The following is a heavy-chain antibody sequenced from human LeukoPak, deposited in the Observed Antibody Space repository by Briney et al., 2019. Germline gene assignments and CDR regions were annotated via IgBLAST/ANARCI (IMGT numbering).Heavy chain of an antibody. Sequence: SETLSLTCTVSGASITSYYWSWIRQPPGKGLEWIGYIYSSGAIHYNPSLKSRVNISMDTSKNQFSLNLTSVTAADTAVYHCARQWAFGAPDFWGPGALVTVSS. CDR1: GASITSYY. CDR3: ARQWAFGAPDF. CDR2: IYSSGAI. J-gene: IGHJ4*02. V-gene: IGHV4-59*08. D-gene: IGHD3-16*01.